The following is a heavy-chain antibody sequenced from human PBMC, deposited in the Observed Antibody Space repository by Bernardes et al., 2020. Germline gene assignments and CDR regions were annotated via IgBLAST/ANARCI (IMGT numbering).Heavy chain of an antibody. V-gene: IGHV4-4*02. Sequence: ETLSLTCAVSGGSISSSNWWSWVRQPPGKGLEWIGEIYNSGSTNYNPSLKSRVTISVDKSKNQFSLKLTSVTAADTAVYYCARDLGSGSFSYYGMDVWGLGTTVTVSS. CDR2: IYNSGST. D-gene: IGHD3-10*01. CDR3: ARDLGSGSFSYYGMDV. J-gene: IGHJ6*02. CDR1: GGSISSSNW.